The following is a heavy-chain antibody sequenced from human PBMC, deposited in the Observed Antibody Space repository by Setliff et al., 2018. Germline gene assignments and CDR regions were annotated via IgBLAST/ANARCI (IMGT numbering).Heavy chain of an antibody. Sequence: LRLSCAASGFTVSSNYMSWVRQAPGKGLEWVSVIYSGGSTYYADSVKGRFTISRDNSKNTLYLQMSSLRAEDTAVYYCARGIPPSSGWYYFVSWGQGTLVT. D-gene: IGHD6-19*01. CDR1: GFTVSSNY. CDR2: IYSGGST. J-gene: IGHJ4*02. V-gene: IGHV3-53*01. CDR3: ARGIPPSSGWYYFVS.